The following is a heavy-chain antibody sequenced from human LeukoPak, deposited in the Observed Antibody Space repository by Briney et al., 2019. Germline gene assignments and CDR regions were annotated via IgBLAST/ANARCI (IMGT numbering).Heavy chain of an antibody. J-gene: IGHJ3*02. Sequence: KPSETLSLTCAVYGGSFSGYYWSWIRQPPGKGLEWIGEINHSGSTNYNPSLKSRVTISVDTSKNQFSLKLSSVTAADTAVYYCARHRGTYRGAFDIWGQGTMVTVSS. V-gene: IGHV4-34*01. CDR3: ARHRGTYRGAFDI. CDR1: GGSFSGYY. CDR2: INHSGST. D-gene: IGHD3-10*01.